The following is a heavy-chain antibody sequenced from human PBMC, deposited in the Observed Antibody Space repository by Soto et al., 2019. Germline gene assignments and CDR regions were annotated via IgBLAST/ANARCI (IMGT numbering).Heavy chain of an antibody. CDR1: GVSLINFY. CDR3: ARAAYGSGNYYAPHYYYAMDV. Sequence: LGSPAPPFTFSGVSLINFYRGRVLPAPRGGVGWLGYILYTGNTNYNPSLKSRVTISVDTSKNQVSLELTSVTTADTAVYFCARAAYGSGNYYAPHYYYAMDVWGQGTTVTVSS. J-gene: IGHJ6*02. D-gene: IGHD3-10*01. CDR2: ILYTGNT. V-gene: IGHV4-59*01.